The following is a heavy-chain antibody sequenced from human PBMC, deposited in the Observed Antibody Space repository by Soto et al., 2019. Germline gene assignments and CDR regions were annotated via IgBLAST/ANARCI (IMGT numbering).Heavy chain of an antibody. J-gene: IGHJ4*02. CDR3: AKDRRGWNDGGY. V-gene: IGHV3-23*01. CDR2: ISGSGGST. D-gene: IGHD1-1*01. Sequence: GSLRLSCAASGFTFSGYWMHWVRQAPGKGLEWVSAISGSGGSTYYADSVKGRFTISRDNSKNTLYLQMNSLRAEDTAVYYCAKDRRGWNDGGYWGQGTLVTVSS. CDR1: GFTFSGYW.